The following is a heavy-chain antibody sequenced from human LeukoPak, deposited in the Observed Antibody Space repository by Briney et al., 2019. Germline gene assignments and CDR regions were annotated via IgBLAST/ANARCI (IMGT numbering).Heavy chain of an antibody. J-gene: IGHJ4*02. CDR1: GYTFTGYY. CDR3: ARDYWFERGLELMTTDPQNDY. CDR2: INPNSGGT. Sequence: ASVKVSCKASGYTFTGYYMHWVRQAPGQGLEWMGWINPNSGGTNYAQKFQGRVTMTRDTSISTAYMELSRLRSDDTAVYYCARDYWFERGLELMTTDPQNDYWGQGTLVTVSS. D-gene: IGHD1-7*01. V-gene: IGHV1-2*02.